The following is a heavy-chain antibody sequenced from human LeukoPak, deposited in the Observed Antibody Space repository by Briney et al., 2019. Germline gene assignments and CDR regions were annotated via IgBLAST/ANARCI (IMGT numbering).Heavy chain of an antibody. J-gene: IGHJ4*02. V-gene: IGHV3-30-3*01. CDR3: ARGEVVPEYYFDY. D-gene: IGHD2-2*01. CDR1: GFTFSSYA. Sequence: GRSQRLSCAASGFTFSSYAMHWVRQAPGKGLEWVAVISYDGSNKYYADSVKGRFTISRDNSKNTLYLQMNSLRAEDTAVYYCARGEVVPEYYFDYWGQGTLVTVSS. CDR2: ISYDGSNK.